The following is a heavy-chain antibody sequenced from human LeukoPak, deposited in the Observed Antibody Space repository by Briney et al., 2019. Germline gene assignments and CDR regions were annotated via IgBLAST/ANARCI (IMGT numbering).Heavy chain of an antibody. V-gene: IGHV4-59*11. D-gene: IGHD2-2*01. CDR3: ARVVVVPAAPGVYYYYYMDV. Sequence: SETLSLTCTVSGGSISSHYWSWIRQPPGKGLEWIGYIYYSGSTNYNPSLKSRVTISVDTSKSQFSLKLSSVTAADTAVYYCARVVVVPAAPGVYYYYYMDVWGKGTTVTVSS. CDR1: GGSISSHY. CDR2: IYYSGST. J-gene: IGHJ6*03.